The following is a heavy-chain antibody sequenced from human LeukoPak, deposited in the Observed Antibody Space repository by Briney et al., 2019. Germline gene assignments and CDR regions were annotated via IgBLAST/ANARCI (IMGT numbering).Heavy chain of an antibody. CDR1: GGSFSGYY. CDR2: INHSGST. D-gene: IGHD6-13*01. J-gene: IGHJ4*02. Sequence: TSETLSLTCAVYGGSFSGYYWSWIRQPPGKGLEWIGEINHSGSTNYNPSFKSRVTISVDTSKNQFSLKLSSVTAADTAVYYCASPRGQQLAKFDYWGQGTLVTVSS. CDR3: ASPRGQQLAKFDY. V-gene: IGHV4-34*01.